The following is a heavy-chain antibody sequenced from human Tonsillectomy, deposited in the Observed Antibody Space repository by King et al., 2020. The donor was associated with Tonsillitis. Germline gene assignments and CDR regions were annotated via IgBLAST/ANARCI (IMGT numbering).Heavy chain of an antibody. V-gene: IGHV1-69*06. J-gene: IGHJ4*02. D-gene: IGHD3-22*01. CDR2: IIPIFGTI. CDR3: VFYYDSSGYYTEYYFEY. Sequence: QLVQSGAEVKKPGSSVKVSCKASGGTLRSYAISWVRQAPGQGLECMGGIIPIFGTINYAQKFRGRVTITADKSTSTAYMELSRLRSEDTAVYYCVFYYDSSGYYTEYYFEYWGQGTLVTVSS. CDR1: GGTLRSYA.